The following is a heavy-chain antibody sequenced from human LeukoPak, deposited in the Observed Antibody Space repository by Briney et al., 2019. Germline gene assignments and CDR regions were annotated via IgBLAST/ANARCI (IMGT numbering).Heavy chain of an antibody. D-gene: IGHD3-10*01. Sequence: GGSLRLSCAASGFTFSSYAMHGVRQAPGKGLEGVAVISYDGSNKYYADSVNGRFTISRDNSKNTLYLQMNSLRAEDTAVYYCARDEPWGSIIRGIPYYYYMDVWGKGTTVTVSS. J-gene: IGHJ6*03. CDR2: ISYDGSNK. V-gene: IGHV3-30*04. CDR3: ARDEPWGSIIRGIPYYYYMDV. CDR1: GFTFSSYA.